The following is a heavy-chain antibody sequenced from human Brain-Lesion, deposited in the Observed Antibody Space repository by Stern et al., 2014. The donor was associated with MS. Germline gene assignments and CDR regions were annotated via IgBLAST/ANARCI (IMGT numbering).Heavy chain of an antibody. CDR2: IWPGDSDT. CDR3: ARRGDSSSSGFDY. D-gene: IGHD6-6*01. Sequence: EVQLVESGAEVKKPGESLKISCKGSGYRFTSNWIGWVGQMPGKGLEGMGIIWPGDSDTRYSPSFQGQVTISADKSISPAYLQWSSLQASDTAMYYCARRGDSSSSGFDYWGQGTLVIVSS. J-gene: IGHJ4*02. CDR1: GYRFTSNW. V-gene: IGHV5-51*01.